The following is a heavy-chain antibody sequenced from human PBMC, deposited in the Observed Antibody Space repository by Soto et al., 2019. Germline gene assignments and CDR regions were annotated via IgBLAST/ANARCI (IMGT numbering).Heavy chain of an antibody. CDR2: IYHSGST. CDR3: ARGQVVDAQQ. Sequence: PSETLSLTCSVSADSITSDYWGWIRQPPGKGLEWIGYIYHSGSTYYNPSLKSRVTISVDRSKNQFSLKLSSVTAADTAVYYCARGQVVDAQQWGQGTLVTSPQ. J-gene: IGHJ4*02. D-gene: IGHD2-15*01. V-gene: IGHV4-59*12. CDR1: ADSITSDY.